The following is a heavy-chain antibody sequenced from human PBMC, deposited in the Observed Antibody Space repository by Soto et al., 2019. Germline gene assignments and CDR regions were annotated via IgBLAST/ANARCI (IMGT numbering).Heavy chain of an antibody. CDR3: ASSVSYGYHYFAY. CDR2: INHSGST. D-gene: IGHD5-18*01. Sequence: SETLSLTCAVYGGSFSGYYWSWIRQPPGKGLEWIGEINHSGSTNYNPSLKSRVTISVDTSKNQFSLKLSSVAAADTAVYYCASSVSYGYHYFAYWGQGTLVTVSS. CDR1: GGSFSGYY. J-gene: IGHJ4*02. V-gene: IGHV4-34*01.